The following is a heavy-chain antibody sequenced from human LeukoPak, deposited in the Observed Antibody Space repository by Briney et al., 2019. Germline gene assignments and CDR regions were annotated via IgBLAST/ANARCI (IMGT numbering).Heavy chain of an antibody. V-gene: IGHV3-23*01. CDR3: ASHRGLYGDYPFDY. J-gene: IGHJ4*02. CDR1: GFTFSSFG. D-gene: IGHD4-17*01. CDR2: ISGTGGSI. Sequence: PGGSLRLSCAASGFTFSSFGMNWVRQAPGKGLEWVSGISGTGGSIKYADSVKGRFTISRDNSKNTLFLQMNSLRAEDTAVYYCASHRGLYGDYPFDYWGQGTLVTVSS.